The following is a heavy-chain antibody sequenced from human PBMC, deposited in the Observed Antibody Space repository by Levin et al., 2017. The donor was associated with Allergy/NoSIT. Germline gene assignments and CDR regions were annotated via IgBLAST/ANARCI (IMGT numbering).Heavy chain of an antibody. Sequence: SETLSLTCTVSGDSLRTYFWAWIRQPPGRGLEWIGYIDYSGSADYNPSLESRVTMTADTSKNQVSLKLTSVTAAATAVYSCARARGMTGNDVRYWFDPWGEGTLVTVSS. CDR2: IDYSGSA. CDR3: ARARGMTGNDVRYWFDP. CDR1: GDSLRTYF. V-gene: IGHV4-59*01. D-gene: IGHD1-1*01. J-gene: IGHJ5*02.